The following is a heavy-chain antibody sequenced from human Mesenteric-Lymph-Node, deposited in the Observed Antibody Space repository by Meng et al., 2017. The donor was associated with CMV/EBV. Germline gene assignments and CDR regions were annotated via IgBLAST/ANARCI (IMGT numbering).Heavy chain of an antibody. CDR1: GYTFTGYS. V-gene: IGHV1-2*02. J-gene: IGHJ4*02. Sequence: SGYTFTGYSMHWVRQAPEQGLERMGWINPNSGGTDYAQKFQGRVTMTRDTSISTAYLELSRLRSDDTAVYYCARVDLGYCSSTSCDYWGQGTLVTVSS. D-gene: IGHD2-2*01. CDR3: ARVDLGYCSSTSCDY. CDR2: INPNSGGT.